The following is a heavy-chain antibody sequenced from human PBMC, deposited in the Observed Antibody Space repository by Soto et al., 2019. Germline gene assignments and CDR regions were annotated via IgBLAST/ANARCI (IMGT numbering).Heavy chain of an antibody. D-gene: IGHD1-26*01. CDR1: GGTFSSYA. V-gene: IGHV1-69*13. CDR3: ARGPRFGSGSYYNWFDP. CDR2: IIPIFGTA. Sequence: SVKVSCKASGGTFSSYAISWVRQAPGQGLEWMGGIIPIFGTANYAQKFQGRVTITADESTSTAYMELSSLRSEDTAVYYCARGPRFGSGSYYNWFDPWGQGTLVTVSS. J-gene: IGHJ5*02.